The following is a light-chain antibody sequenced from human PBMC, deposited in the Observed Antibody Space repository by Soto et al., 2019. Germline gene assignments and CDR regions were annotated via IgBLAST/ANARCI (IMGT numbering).Light chain of an antibody. J-gene: IGLJ1*01. CDR3: SSYTTSNTRQIV. V-gene: IGLV2-14*03. Sequence: QSALTQPASLSGSPGQSITISCTGTSSDVGGYNYVSWYQHHPGKAPKLMIFDVSNRPSGVSNRFSGSKSGNTAYLTISGLQPEDEADYYCSSYTTSNTRQIVFGTGTKVTVL. CDR2: DVS. CDR1: SSDVGGYNY.